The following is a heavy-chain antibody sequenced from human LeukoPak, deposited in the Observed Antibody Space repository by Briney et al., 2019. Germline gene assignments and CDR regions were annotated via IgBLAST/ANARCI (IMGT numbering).Heavy chain of an antibody. D-gene: IGHD4-11*01. CDR1: GFTFSSYA. CDR3: ARGPIPTAAYYMDV. CDR2: ISGSGGST. V-gene: IGHV3-23*01. J-gene: IGHJ6*03. Sequence: PGGSLRLSCAASGFTFSSYAMSWVRQAPGKGLEWVSAISGSGGSTYYADSVKGRFTISRDNAKNSLYLQMNSLRAEDTAVYYCARGPIPTAAYYMDVWGKGTTVTVSS.